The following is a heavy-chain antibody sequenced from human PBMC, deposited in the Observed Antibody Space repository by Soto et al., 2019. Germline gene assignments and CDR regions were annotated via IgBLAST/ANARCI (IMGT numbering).Heavy chain of an antibody. CDR1: GYTFTNYA. CDR3: ARVGQWGGMDV. V-gene: IGHV1-3*05. CDR2: INSGNGNT. D-gene: IGHD1-26*01. Sequence: QVQFVQSGAAEKKPGASVKVSCKASGYTFTNYAIHWVRQAPAQRLEWRGWINSGNGNTTYSQTFQGRVTITRETSASTAYMERSSLRTEDTAVYYCARVGQWGGMDVWGQGTTVTVSS. J-gene: IGHJ6*02.